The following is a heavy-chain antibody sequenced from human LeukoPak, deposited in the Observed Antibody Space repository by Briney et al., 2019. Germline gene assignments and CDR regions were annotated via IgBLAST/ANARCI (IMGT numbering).Heavy chain of an antibody. CDR1: DYSIRNGYY. Sequence: SETLSLTCDVSDYSIRNGYYWGWIRQPPGKGLEWSAIVFYSGNTYYNPSLRSRVTISVDMSKNQSSLKLDSVTAADTAVYYCARRAYGRVVVIYGALFDPWGKGTLVTVSS. V-gene: IGHV4-38-2*01. D-gene: IGHD2-2*01. CDR3: ARRAYGRVVVIYGALFDP. J-gene: IGHJ5*02. CDR2: VFYSGNT.